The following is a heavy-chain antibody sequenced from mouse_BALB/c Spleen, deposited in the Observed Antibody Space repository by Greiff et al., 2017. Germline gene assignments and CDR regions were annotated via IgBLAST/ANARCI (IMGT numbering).Heavy chain of an antibody. CDR1: GYAFSSYW. Sequence: QVQLQQSGAELVRPGSSVKISCKASGYAFSSYWMNWVKQRPGQGLEWIGQIYPGDGDTNYNGKFKGKATLTADKSSSTAYMQLSSLTSEDSAVYFCARWNYGSSHWYFDVWGAGTTVTVSS. CDR3: ARWNYGSSHWYFDV. CDR2: IYPGDGDT. J-gene: IGHJ1*01. V-gene: IGHV1-80*01. D-gene: IGHD1-1*01.